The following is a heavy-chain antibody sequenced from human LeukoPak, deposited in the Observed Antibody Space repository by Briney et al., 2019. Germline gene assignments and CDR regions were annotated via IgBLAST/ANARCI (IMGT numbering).Heavy chain of an antibody. D-gene: IGHD3-9*01. V-gene: IGHV4-59*01. CDR2: ISYSGST. CDR1: GGSISSYH. J-gene: IGHJ4*02. CDR3: ASVTTDYYSYFDY. Sequence: SETLSLTCTVSGGSISSYHWSWIRQPPGKGLEYIGYISYSGSTNYNPSLKSRVTISIDRSKNQFSLKLSSVTAADTAVYYCASVTTDYYSYFDYWGQGTQVTVSS.